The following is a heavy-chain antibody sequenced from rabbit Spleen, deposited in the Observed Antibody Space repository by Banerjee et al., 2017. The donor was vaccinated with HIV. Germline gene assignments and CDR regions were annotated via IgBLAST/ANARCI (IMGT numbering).Heavy chain of an antibody. J-gene: IGHJ6*01. Sequence: QSLEESGGDLVKPGASLTLTCTASGGSFSSSSYMCWVRQAPGKGLEWIACIDIGSSGFTYFASWAKGRFTISKTPSTTVTLQMTRLTAAATTAYFWARSTYGYDDYGNLYYAAMDLWGQGTLVTVS. D-gene: IGHD6-1*01. CDR3: ARSTYGYDDYGNLYYAAMDL. V-gene: IGHV1S40*01. CDR1: GGSFSSSSY. CDR2: IDIGSSGFT.